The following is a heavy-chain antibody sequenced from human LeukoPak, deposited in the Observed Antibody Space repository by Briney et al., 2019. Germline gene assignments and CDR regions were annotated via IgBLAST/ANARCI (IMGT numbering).Heavy chain of an antibody. CDR1: EFRLTDYA. Sequence: GGSLRLSCVASEFRLTDYALHWVRQAPGKGLEWVAVSSHDGSDKRVADAVKGRFTISRDNSKNMVYLQMSSLTTEDTAMYYCAREGGYDSGYFAEYLDPWGQGTLVIVSS. CDR3: AREGGYDSGYFAEYLDP. CDR2: SSHDGSDK. D-gene: IGHD3-22*01. V-gene: IGHV3-30-3*01. J-gene: IGHJ5*02.